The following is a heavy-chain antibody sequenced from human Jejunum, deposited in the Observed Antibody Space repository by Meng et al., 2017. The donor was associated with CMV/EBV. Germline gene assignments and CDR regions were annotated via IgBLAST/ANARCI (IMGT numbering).Heavy chain of an antibody. V-gene: IGHV3-21*01. CDR1: S. D-gene: IGHD2-2*01. CDR2: ISSSSSYI. Sequence: SMNWVRQAPGKGLESVSSISSSSSYIYCADSVKGRFTISRDNAKNSLYLQMNSLRAEDTAVYYCARLSGGYCSSTSCYYYYGMDVWGQGTTVTVSS. CDR3: ARLSGGYCSSTSCYYYYGMDV. J-gene: IGHJ6*02.